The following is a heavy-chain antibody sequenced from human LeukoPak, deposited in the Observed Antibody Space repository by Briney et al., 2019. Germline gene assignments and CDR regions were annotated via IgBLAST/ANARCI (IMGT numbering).Heavy chain of an antibody. CDR1: GYTFTGYY. Sequence: ASVKVSCKASGYTFTGYYMHWVRQAPGQGLEWMGWINPNSGGTNYAQKFQGRVTMTRDTSISTAYMELNRLRSDDTAVYYCASTSPGAGTTPLDYWGQGTLVPVSS. V-gene: IGHV1-2*02. J-gene: IGHJ4*02. CDR2: INPNSGGT. D-gene: IGHD1-7*01. CDR3: ASTSPGAGTTPLDY.